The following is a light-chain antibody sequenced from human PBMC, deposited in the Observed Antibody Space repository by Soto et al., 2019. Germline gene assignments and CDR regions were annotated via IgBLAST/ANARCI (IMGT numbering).Light chain of an antibody. J-gene: IGKJ4*01. CDR3: QQYNSYPLT. Sequence: DIQMTQSPSTLSASVGDRVIITCRASQSISSWLAWYQQKAGKAPKLLIYKASSLDSGVPSRFSGSGSGTEFTLTISSLQTDDFATYYCQQYNSYPLTFGGGTKVEIK. CDR1: QSISSW. CDR2: KAS. V-gene: IGKV1-5*03.